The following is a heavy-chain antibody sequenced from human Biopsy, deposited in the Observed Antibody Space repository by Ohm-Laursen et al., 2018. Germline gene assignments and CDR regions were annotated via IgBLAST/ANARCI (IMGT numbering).Heavy chain of an antibody. J-gene: IGHJ4*02. D-gene: IGHD3-22*01. CDR2: ISHSGNT. Sequence: SETLSLTCAVFGFSISSGHYWAWIRQPPGKGLEWIGTISHSGNTYYNPSLKTRVTMSLDTSKNQFSLRLSSVTAVDTAIYYCARIIVRSSGPSNYFDYWGQGTLVTVSS. CDR1: GFSISSGHY. V-gene: IGHV4-38-2*01. CDR3: ARIIVRSSGPSNYFDY.